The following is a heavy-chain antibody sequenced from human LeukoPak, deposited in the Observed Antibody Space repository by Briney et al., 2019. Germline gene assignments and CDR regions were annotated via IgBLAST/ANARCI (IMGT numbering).Heavy chain of an antibody. Sequence: SETLSLTCTVSGVSISDYYWSWVRQPPGKGLEWIGYIYFTGSTDYNPSLKSRVTMSVDTSKNQFSLNLRSVTATDTAVYYCARRTYYDTLTGYNYWYFDLWGRGTLVTVSS. CDR1: GVSISDYY. J-gene: IGHJ2*01. CDR2: IYFTGST. D-gene: IGHD3-9*01. CDR3: ARRTYYDTLTGYNYWYFDL. V-gene: IGHV4-59*01.